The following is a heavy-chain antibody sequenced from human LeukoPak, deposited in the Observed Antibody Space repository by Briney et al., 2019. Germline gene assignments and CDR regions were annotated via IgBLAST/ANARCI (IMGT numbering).Heavy chain of an antibody. D-gene: IGHD3-10*01. CDR2: XNPRGGDT. V-gene: IGHV1-46*01. J-gene: IGHJ4*02. Sequence: HWVRQAPGQGLXWMGIXNPRGGDTNYAQKFQGRVTMTRDTSTSTVYMELSSLRSEDTAVYYCARVRSGDYFGSGSYFGYWGQGTLVTVSS. CDR3: ARVRSGDYFGSGSYFGY.